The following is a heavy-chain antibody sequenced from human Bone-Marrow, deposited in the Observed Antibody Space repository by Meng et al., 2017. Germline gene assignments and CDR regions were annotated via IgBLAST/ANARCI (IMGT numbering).Heavy chain of an antibody. CDR1: GGTFSSYT. CDR3: ARVGGYYDSSGDPNWFDP. CDR2: IIPILGIA. D-gene: IGHD3-22*01. J-gene: IGHJ5*02. V-gene: IGHV1-69*02. Sequence: SVMVSCKASGGTFSSYTISWVRQAPGHGLEWMGRIIPILGIANYAQKFQGRVSIIADKSTSTAYMELSSLRSEDTAVYYCARVGGYYDSSGDPNWFDPWGQGTLVTVSS.